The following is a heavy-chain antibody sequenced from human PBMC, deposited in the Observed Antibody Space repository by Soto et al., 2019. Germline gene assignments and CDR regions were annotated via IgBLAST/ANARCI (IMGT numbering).Heavy chain of an antibody. CDR2: IYSGGYT. CDR3: ARRPGGGGY. D-gene: IGHD3-10*01. Sequence: EVQLVESGGGLIQPGGSLRLSCAVSGFTVSNNYMSWVRQAPGKGLEGVSVIYSGGYTAYGDSVKGRFTISRNNSKNTIFLQRNRRGAHDPALYFGARRPGGGGYWGQGTLVTVSS. V-gene: IGHV3-53*01. J-gene: IGHJ4*02. CDR1: GFTVSNNY.